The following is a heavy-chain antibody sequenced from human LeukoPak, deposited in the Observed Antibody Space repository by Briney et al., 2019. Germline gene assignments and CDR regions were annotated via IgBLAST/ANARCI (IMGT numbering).Heavy chain of an antibody. D-gene: IGHD3-10*01. Sequence: GESLKISCTGSGYNFSSHWIVWVRQMPGKGLEWVGIIYPGDSDARYSPSLQGQVTISADKSINTAYLQWRSLKASDTAIYFCARQSGKEVVANTWFDPWGHGTLVIVSP. CDR1: GYNFSSHW. J-gene: IGHJ5*02. CDR2: IYPGDSDA. V-gene: IGHV5-51*01. CDR3: ARQSGKEVVANTWFDP.